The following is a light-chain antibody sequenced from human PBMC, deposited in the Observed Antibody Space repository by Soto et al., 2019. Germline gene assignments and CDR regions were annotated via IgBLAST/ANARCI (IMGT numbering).Light chain of an antibody. Sequence: DIQMTQSPSSLSASVGDRVTITCRASQDISNYLVWVQQKPRQTPKSLISVASNLQSGVPSKFSGSGCETEFTLAICRLQRDDFASYYCKQYKSYSWTFGEGTKEEIK. CDR3: KQYKSYSWT. CDR2: VAS. CDR1: QDISNY. J-gene: IGKJ1*01. V-gene: IGKV1-16*02.